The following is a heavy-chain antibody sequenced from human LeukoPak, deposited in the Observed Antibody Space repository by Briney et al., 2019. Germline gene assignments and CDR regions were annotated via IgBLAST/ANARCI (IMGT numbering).Heavy chain of an antibody. CDR3: ARLARVAAAGSYSYHSLDV. J-gene: IGHJ6*02. CDR1: GGSITSYY. V-gene: IGHV4-59*08. D-gene: IGHD6-13*01. CDR2: IYYSGST. Sequence: SETLSLTCTVSGGSITSYYWSWIRQPPGKGLEWIGYIYYSGSTNYNPSLKSRVTISVDTSKNQFSLRLSSVTAADTAVYYCARLARVAAAGSYSYHSLDVWGQGTTVTVSS.